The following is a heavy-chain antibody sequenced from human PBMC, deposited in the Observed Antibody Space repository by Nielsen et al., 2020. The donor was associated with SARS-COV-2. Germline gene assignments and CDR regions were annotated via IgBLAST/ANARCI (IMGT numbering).Heavy chain of an antibody. V-gene: IGHV4-61*02. D-gene: IGHD6-13*01. CDR1: GASISSGGHF. J-gene: IGHJ4*02. CDR2: IYLSGHT. Sequence: SETLSLTCDVSGASISSGGHFWSWIRQPAGGKGLEWIGRIYLSGHTNYNPSLKSRVTMSVDTSNHHFSLKLTSVTAADTAVYYCAREGVASDGSFDSWGQGILVTVSS. CDR3: AREGVASDGSFDS.